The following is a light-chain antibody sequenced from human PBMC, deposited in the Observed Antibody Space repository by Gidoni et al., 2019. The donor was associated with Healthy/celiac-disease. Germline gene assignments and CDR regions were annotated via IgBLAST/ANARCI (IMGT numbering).Light chain of an antibody. CDR3: QSADSSGGV. CDR2: KDS. V-gene: IGLV3-25*02. CDR1: ALPKQY. Sequence: SYELPQPPSVSVSPGQTARITCSGDALPKQYAYWYQQKPGLSPVLVIYKDSERPSGIPERFSGSSSGTTVTLTISGVQAEDEADYYCQSADSSGGVFGTGTKVTVL. J-gene: IGLJ1*01.